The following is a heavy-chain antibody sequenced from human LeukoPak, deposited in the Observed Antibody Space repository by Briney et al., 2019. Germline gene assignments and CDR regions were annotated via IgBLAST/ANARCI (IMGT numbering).Heavy chain of an antibody. CDR2: ISYDGSNK. V-gene: IGHV3-30*18. CDR3: AKDLGVGGWTFDY. J-gene: IGHJ4*02. D-gene: IGHD6-19*01. CDR1: GFTVDSAF. Sequence: GGSLRLSCAVSGFTVDSAFVTWVRQPPGKGLEWVAVISYDGSNKYYADSVKGRFTISRDNSKNTLYLQMNSLRAEGTAVYYCAKDLGVGGWTFDYWGQGTLVTVSS.